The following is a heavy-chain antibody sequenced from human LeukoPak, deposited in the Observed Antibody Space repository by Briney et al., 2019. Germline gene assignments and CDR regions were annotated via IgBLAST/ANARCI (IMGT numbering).Heavy chain of an antibody. D-gene: IGHD4/OR15-4a*01. V-gene: IGHV3-23*01. CDR1: GFTFSNCA. Sequence: GGSLRLSCAASGFTFSNCAMNWVRQAPGEGLAWVSSIKSGGDRTYYADSVQGRFTISRDDSRNTLYLQMHSLRAEDTAVYYCAKRVGSNSGPFEYWGQGILVTVSS. CDR2: IKSGGDRT. CDR3: AKRVGSNSGPFEY. J-gene: IGHJ4*02.